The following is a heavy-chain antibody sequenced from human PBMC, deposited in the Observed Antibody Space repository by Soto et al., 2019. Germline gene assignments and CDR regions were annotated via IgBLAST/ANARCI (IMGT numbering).Heavy chain of an antibody. CDR3: ARAYYYYYMDV. J-gene: IGHJ6*03. V-gene: IGHV4-59*01. Sequence: SETLSLTCTVSGGSISSYYWSWIRQPPGKGLEWIGYIYYSGSTNYNPSLKSRVTISVDTSKNQYSLKLSSVTAADTAVYYCARAYYYYYMDVWGKGTTVTVSS. CDR1: GGSISSYY. CDR2: IYYSGST.